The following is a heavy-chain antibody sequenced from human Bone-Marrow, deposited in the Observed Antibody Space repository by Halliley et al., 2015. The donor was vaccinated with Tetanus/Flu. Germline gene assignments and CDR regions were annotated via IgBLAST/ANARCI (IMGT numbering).Heavy chain of an antibody. V-gene: IGHV4-59*08. CDR2: YYYGGST. CDR3: ATLGYPSCNRFDL. Sequence: TLSLTCSLSGGSIGSHFWCWIRQPPGRGLEWIGCYYYGGSTYYNPSLKSPVAISTDTSKNQFSLSLSSVSATDTAVYYCATLGYPSCNRFDLWGQGTPITVSS. D-gene: IGHD2-15*01. CDR1: GGSIGSHF. J-gene: IGHJ5*02.